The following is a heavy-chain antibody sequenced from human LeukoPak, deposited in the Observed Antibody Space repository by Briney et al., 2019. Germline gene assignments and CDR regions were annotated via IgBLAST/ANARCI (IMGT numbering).Heavy chain of an antibody. CDR2: IYHSGST. Sequence: SGTLSLTCTVSGGSISSSSYYWGWIRQPPGKGLEWIGSIYHSGSTYYNPSLKSRVTISVDTSKNQFSLKLSSVTAADTAVYYCARVKGYSSSWPRPFLDYWGQGTLVTVSS. J-gene: IGHJ4*02. V-gene: IGHV4-39*07. CDR1: GGSISSSSYY. CDR3: ARVKGYSSSWPRPFLDY. D-gene: IGHD6-13*01.